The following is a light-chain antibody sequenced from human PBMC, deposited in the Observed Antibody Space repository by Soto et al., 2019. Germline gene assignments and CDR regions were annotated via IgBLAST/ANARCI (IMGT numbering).Light chain of an antibody. CDR1: QSVSID. CDR2: GAY. CDR3: QQYNNWPPIT. Sequence: EIVLTQSPDTLSVSPGERATLSCRASQSVSIDLAWYQQTPGQPPRLIIFGAYARVADVPARFSGSGSGTEFTLTISSLQSEDCAVYYCQQYNNWPPITFGQGTRLEIK. J-gene: IGKJ5*01. V-gene: IGKV3-15*01.